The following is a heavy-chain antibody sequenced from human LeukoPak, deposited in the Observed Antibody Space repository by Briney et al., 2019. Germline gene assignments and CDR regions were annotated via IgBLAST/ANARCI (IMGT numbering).Heavy chain of an antibody. CDR3: ARRHKHYYQIDY. CDR1: GYTFTSYY. CDR2: VNPSGGST. J-gene: IGHJ4*02. V-gene: IGHV1-46*01. Sequence: ASVKPSCKASGYTFTSYYLHWVRQAPGQGLEWMGMVNPSGGSTSYAQKFQGRVTMTRDTSTTTVYMELSSLRSDDTAVFYCARRHKHYYQIDYWGQGTLVTVSS. D-gene: IGHD1-26*01.